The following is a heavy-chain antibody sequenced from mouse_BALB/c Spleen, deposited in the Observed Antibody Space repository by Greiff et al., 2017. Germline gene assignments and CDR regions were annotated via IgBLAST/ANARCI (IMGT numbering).Heavy chain of an antibody. CDR3: ARRLLRTGVDY. Sequence: EVQLKESGAELVKPGASVKLSCTASGFNIKDTYMHWVKQRPEQGLEWIGRIDPANGNTKYDPKFQGKATITADTSSNTAYLQLSSLTSEDTAVYYCARRLLRTGVDYWGQGTTLTVSS. V-gene: IGHV14-3*02. J-gene: IGHJ2*01. D-gene: IGHD1-1*01. CDR2: IDPANGNT. CDR1: GFNIKDTY.